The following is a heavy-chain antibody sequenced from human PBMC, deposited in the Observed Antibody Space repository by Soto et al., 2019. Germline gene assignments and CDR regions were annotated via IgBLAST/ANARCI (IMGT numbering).Heavy chain of an antibody. Sequence: SEALSLTCAVSGGSISSGGYSWSWIRQPPGKGLEWIGYIYHSGSTYYNPSLKSRVTISVDRSKNQFSLKLSSVTAADTAVYYCARAANYYDSSGYPQYYFDYWGQGTLVTVSS. CDR3: ARAANYYDSSGYPQYYFDY. D-gene: IGHD3-22*01. CDR1: GGSISSGGYS. V-gene: IGHV4-30-2*01. CDR2: IYHSGST. J-gene: IGHJ4*02.